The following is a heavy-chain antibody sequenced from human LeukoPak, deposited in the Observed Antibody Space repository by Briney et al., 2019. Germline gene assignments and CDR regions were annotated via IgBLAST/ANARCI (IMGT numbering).Heavy chain of an antibody. Sequence: HPGGSLRLSCAASGFTFSSYGMHWVRQAPGKGLEWVAVISYDGSNKYYADSVKGRFIISRDNSKNTAFLEMNSLRVEDTAVYFCAKAGRDTSHYYFDSWGQGAQVTVSS. CDR1: GFTFSSYG. CDR2: ISYDGSNK. J-gene: IGHJ4*02. V-gene: IGHV3-30*18. CDR3: AKAGRDTSHYYFDS. D-gene: IGHD3-10*01.